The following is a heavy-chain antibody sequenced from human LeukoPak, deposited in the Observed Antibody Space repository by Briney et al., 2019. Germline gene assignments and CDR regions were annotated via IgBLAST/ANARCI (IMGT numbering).Heavy chain of an antibody. CDR2: IIPIFGTA. CDR1: GGTFSSYA. V-gene: IGHV1-69*13. Sequence: SVKVSCKASGGTFSSYAISWGRQAPGQGLEWMGGIIPIFGTANDAQKFQGRVTITADESTSTAYMELSSLRSEDTAVYYCARGRSGYRYGYFGYLFDYWGQGTLVTVSS. D-gene: IGHD5-18*01. J-gene: IGHJ4*02. CDR3: ARGRSGYRYGYFGYLFDY.